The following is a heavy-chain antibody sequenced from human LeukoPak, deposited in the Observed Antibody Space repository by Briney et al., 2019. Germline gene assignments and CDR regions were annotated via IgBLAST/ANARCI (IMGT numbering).Heavy chain of an antibody. V-gene: IGHV4-34*01. D-gene: IGHD3-3*01. J-gene: IGHJ5*02. CDR1: GGSFSGYY. CDR3: ASGARFLEWPNGWFDP. CDR2: INHSGST. Sequence: PSETLSLTCAVYGGSFSGYYWSWIRQPPGKGLEWIGEINHSGSTNYNPSLKSRVTISVDTSKNQFSLKLSSVTAADTAVYYCASGARFLEWPNGWFDPWGQGTLVTVSS.